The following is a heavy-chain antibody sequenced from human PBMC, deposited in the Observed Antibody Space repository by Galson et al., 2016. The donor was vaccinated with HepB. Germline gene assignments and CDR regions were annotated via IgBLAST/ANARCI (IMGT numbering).Heavy chain of an antibody. CDR3: ARRGFSYGILFEF. Sequence: ETLSLTCDVFGESSNGDYWSWIRHPPGKGLEWIGDIKNSGVTDYNPSLKSRVTISRDASKNHSSLKLSSLTAADTAVYYCARRGFSYGILFEFWGQGILVAVSS. V-gene: IGHV4-34*01. D-gene: IGHD5-18*01. CDR1: GESSNGDY. CDR2: IKNSGVT. J-gene: IGHJ4*02.